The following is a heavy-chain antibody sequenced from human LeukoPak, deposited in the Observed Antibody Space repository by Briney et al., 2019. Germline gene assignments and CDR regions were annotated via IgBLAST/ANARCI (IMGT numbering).Heavy chain of an antibody. V-gene: IGHV4-59*08. CDR2: IYYSGST. J-gene: IGHJ5*02. D-gene: IGHD3-9*01. CDR1: GGSISSYY. Sequence: PSETLSLTCTVSGGSISSYYWSWIRQPPGKGLEWIGYIYYSGSTNYNPSLKSRVTISVDTSKNQFSLKLSSVTAADTAVYYCARQNLGSEIYDILTGYSTYNWFDPWGQGTLVTVSS. CDR3: ARQNLGSEIYDILTGYSTYNWFDP.